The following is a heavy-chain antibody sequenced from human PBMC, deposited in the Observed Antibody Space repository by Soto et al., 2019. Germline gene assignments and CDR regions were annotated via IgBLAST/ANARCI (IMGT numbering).Heavy chain of an antibody. CDR2: ISGSGGST. CDR3: AKDTPSPVIAARPPPYYFDY. J-gene: IGHJ4*02. D-gene: IGHD6-6*01. V-gene: IGHV3-23*01. CDR1: GFTFSSYA. Sequence: GGSLRLSCAASGFTFSSYAMSWVRQAPGKGLEWVSAISGSGGSTYYADSVKGRFTISRDNSKNTLYLQMNSLRAEDTAVYYCAKDTPSPVIAARPPPYYFDYWGQGTLVTVSS.